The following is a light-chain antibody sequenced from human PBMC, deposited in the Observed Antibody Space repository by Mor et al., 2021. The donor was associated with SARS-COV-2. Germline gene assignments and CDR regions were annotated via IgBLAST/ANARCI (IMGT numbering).Light chain of an antibody. CDR1: QSLSSGF. CDR2: GAS. Sequence: CRASQSLSSGFFAWYQQKPGQAPRLLIHGASTRATGIPDRFSGSGSGADFTLTISRLEPEDFAVYFCQQYGSSPRTFGQGTKVE. J-gene: IGKJ1*01. CDR3: QQYGSSPRT. V-gene: IGKV3-20*01.